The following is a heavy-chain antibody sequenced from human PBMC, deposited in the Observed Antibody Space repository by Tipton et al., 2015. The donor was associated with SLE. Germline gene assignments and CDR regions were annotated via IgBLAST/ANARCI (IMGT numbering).Heavy chain of an antibody. V-gene: IGHV4-39*07. J-gene: IGHJ5*02. CDR2: VYYTGTT. CDR3: AVHPQLAYFDP. Sequence: TLSLTCSVSGGSISSSPYFWGWIRQTPGKGLEWIGTVYYTGTTYYSPSLKSRVTISVDTSKNHFSLLLSAVTAADTAVYYCAVHPQLAYFDPWVPGTLVTV. D-gene: IGHD1-1*01. CDR1: GGSISSSPYF.